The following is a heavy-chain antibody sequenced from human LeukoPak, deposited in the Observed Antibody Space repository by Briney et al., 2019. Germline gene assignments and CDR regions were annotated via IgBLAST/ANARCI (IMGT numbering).Heavy chain of an antibody. CDR1: GYTFTGYY. D-gene: IGHD5-12*01. J-gene: IGHJ4*02. CDR3: ARDKYTGYETFDY. CDR2: INPNNGGT. Sequence: ASVQVSCQASGYTFTGYYIHWVRPAPGQGLEWMGWINPNNGGTNYAQKFQGRVTMTRDTSISTAYMELNRLTSDDTAVYYCARDKYTGYETFDYWGQGTPVTVSS. V-gene: IGHV1-2*02.